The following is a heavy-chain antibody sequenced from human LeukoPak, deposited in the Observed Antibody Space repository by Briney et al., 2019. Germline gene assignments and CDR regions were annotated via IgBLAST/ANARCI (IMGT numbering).Heavy chain of an antibody. Sequence: GGSLRLSCAASGFTFSSYSMNWVRQAPGKGLEWVSSISSSSSYIYCADSVKGRFTISRDNAKNSLYLQMNSLRAEDTAVYYCARDFYDSSGYYPLNYWGQGTLVTVSS. CDR1: GFTFSSYS. V-gene: IGHV3-21*01. J-gene: IGHJ4*02. CDR3: ARDFYDSSGYYPLNY. CDR2: ISSSSSYI. D-gene: IGHD3-22*01.